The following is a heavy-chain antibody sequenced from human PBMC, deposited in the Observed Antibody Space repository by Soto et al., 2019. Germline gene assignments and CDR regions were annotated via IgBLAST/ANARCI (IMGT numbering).Heavy chain of an antibody. CDR1: GGSISSSSYY. V-gene: IGHV4-39*01. J-gene: IGHJ6*03. CDR2: IYYSGST. CDR3: ARPGHDFWSGLVRTNYCYYYLDV. D-gene: IGHD3-3*01. Sequence: QLQLQESGPGLVKPSETLSLTCTVSGGSISSSSYYWGWIRQPPGKGLEWIGSIYYSGSTYYNPSLKSRVTISGETSKNQFSLKLRSVTAADTAVYYCARPGHDFWSGLVRTNYCYYYLDVWGKGTTVTVSS.